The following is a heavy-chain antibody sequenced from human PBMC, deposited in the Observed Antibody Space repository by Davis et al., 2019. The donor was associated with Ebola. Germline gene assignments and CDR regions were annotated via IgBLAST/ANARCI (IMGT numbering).Heavy chain of an antibody. CDR3: AKSRDSRQGYYFDY. D-gene: IGHD3-22*01. V-gene: IGHV3-23*01. Sequence: GESLKISCAASGFTFSGYAMSWVRQAPGKGLEWVSAISGSGGSTYYADSVKGRFTISRDNSKNTLYLQMNSLRAEDTAVYYCAKSRDSRQGYYFDYWGQGTLVTVSS. J-gene: IGHJ4*02. CDR1: GFTFSGYA. CDR2: ISGSGGST.